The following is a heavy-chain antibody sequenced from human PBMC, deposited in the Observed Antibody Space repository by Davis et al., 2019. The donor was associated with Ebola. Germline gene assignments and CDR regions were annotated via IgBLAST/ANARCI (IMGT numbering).Heavy chain of an antibody. V-gene: IGHV2-5*02. CDR3: AHAALCSGGSCNWFDP. CDR2: IYWDDDK. Sequence: SGPMLVKPTQTLTLTCTFSGFSLSTSGVGVGWFRQPPGKALEWLALIYWDDDKRYSPSLKSRLTITKDTSKNQVVLTMTNMDPVDTATYYCAHAALCSGGSCNWFDPWGQGTLVTVSS. J-gene: IGHJ5*02. D-gene: IGHD2-15*01. CDR1: GFSLSTSGVG.